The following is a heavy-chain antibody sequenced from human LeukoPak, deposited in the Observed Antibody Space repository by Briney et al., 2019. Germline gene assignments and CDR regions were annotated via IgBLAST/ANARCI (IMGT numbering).Heavy chain of an antibody. D-gene: IGHD3-22*01. V-gene: IGHV4-34*01. J-gene: IGHJ4*02. CDR2: IHHSGST. CDR3: DSVPYSSGYYNY. Sequence: PSETLSLTCAVYGVSFSGFYWGWIRQPPGKGLEWIGEIHHSGSTNYNPSLKSRVTMSVDTSKNQFSLKLSSVTAADTAVYYCDSVPYSSGYYNYWGQGTLVTVSS. CDR1: GVSFSGFY.